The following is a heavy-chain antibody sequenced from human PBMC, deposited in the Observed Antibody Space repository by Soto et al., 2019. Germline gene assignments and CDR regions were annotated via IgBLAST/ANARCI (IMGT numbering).Heavy chain of an antibody. V-gene: IGHV4-59*01. J-gene: IGHJ5*02. CDR3: ARDSNTYCSGGSCYSVQGWFDP. CDR1: GGSISSYY. CDR2: IYYSGST. Sequence: SETLSLTCTVSGGSISSYYWSWIRQPPGKGLEWIGYIYYSGSTNYNPSLKSRVTISVDTSKNQFSLKLSSVTAADTAVYYCARDSNTYCSGGSCYSVQGWFDPWGQGTLVTVSS. D-gene: IGHD2-15*01.